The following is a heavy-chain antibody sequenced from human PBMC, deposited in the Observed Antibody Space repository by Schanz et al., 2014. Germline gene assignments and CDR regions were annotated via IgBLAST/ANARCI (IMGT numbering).Heavy chain of an antibody. Sequence: QVQLVQSGAEVKKPGASVKVSCKASGYSFTTYGLNWVRQATGQGLEWMGWISPYNGHTEYGKKFQGRFTMTTDTSTTTAYLELRSLTSDDTAVYYCVRDAGWAFGDYHGMDVWGQGTSXTVSS. CDR1: GYSFTTYG. J-gene: IGHJ6*02. V-gene: IGHV1-18*01. CDR3: VRDAGWAFGDYHGMDV. D-gene: IGHD3-10*01. CDR2: ISPYNGHT.